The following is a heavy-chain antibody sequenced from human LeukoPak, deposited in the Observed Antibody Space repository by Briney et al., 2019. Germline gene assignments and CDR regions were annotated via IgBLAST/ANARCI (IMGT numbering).Heavy chain of an antibody. CDR2: VYHSGDT. Sequence: PSETLSLTCTVSAYSISSGYYWGWIRQPPGKGLEWIGSVYHSGDTYYNPSLKSRVTISVDTSKNQFSLKLSSVTAADTAVYYCARGGANYYDSTWLAHWGQGTLVTVSS. J-gene: IGHJ4*02. D-gene: IGHD3-22*01. CDR3: ARGGANYYDSTWLAH. V-gene: IGHV4-38-2*02. CDR1: AYSISSGYY.